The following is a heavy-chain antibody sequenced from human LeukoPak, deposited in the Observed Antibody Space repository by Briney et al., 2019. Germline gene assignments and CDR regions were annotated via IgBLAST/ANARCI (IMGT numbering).Heavy chain of an antibody. CDR2: IWYDGSNK. Sequence: GGSLRLSCAASGLTFSSSAMHWVRQAPGKGLEWVAVIWYDGSNKYYVDSVKGRFTISRDDSKNTLYLETNRLRAEDTALYYCAKDGSTYTGSYIDYWGQGTLVTVSS. J-gene: IGHJ4*02. CDR1: GLTFSSSA. V-gene: IGHV3-33*06. CDR3: AKDGSTYTGSYIDY. D-gene: IGHD5-18*01.